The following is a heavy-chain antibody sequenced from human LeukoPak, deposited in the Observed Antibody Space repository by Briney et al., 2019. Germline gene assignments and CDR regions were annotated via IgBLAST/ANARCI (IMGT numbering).Heavy chain of an antibody. CDR2: ISGSGGST. CDR3: AKAHYDILTGYSPRERD. Sequence: PGGSLRLSCAASGFTFSSYAMSWNRQAPGQGLEWVSVISGSGGSTYYADSVKGRFTISRDNSKNTLYLQMNSLRAEDTAVYHCAKAHYDILTGYSPRERDWGQGTLVTVS. CDR1: GFTFSSYA. V-gene: IGHV3-23*01. J-gene: IGHJ4*02. D-gene: IGHD3-9*01.